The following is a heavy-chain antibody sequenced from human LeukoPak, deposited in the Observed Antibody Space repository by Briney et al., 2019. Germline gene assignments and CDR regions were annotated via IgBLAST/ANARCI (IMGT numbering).Heavy chain of an antibody. V-gene: IGHV4-4*07. Sequence: SETLSLTCTVSGGPISRYYWSWIRQPAGKGLKCIGRIYTSGSTNYNPSLKSRVPMSVDTSKNQFSLKLSSVTAADTAVYYCARGVPAAMGGYSSGWYVGNWFDPWGQGTLVTVSS. CDR3: ARGVPAAMGGYSSGWYVGNWFDP. CDR2: IYTSGST. J-gene: IGHJ5*02. D-gene: IGHD6-19*01. CDR1: GGPISRYY.